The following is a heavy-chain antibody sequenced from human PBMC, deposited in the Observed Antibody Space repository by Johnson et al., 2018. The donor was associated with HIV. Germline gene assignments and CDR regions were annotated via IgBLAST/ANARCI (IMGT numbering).Heavy chain of an antibody. CDR1: GFTVSSNY. J-gene: IGHJ3*02. CDR3: ARKVVAPAAYAFDI. Sequence: QVQLVESGGGLVQPGGSLRLSCAASGFTVSSNYMSWVRQAPGKGLAWVAVISYDGSNNYYAASVKGRFTISRDNSKNTLYLQMNSLRAEDTSVYYGARKVVAPAAYAFDIWAQGTMVTVSS. CDR2: ISYDGSNN. D-gene: IGHD2-2*01. V-gene: IGHV3-30*14.